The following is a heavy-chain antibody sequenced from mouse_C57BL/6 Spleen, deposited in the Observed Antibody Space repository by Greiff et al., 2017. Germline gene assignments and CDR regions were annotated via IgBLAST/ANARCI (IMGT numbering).Heavy chain of an antibody. CDR3: ARHRLNAMDY. CDR1: GFSLTSYG. J-gene: IGHJ4*01. Sequence: VQLQESGPGLVAPSQSLSITCTASGFSLTSYGVHWVRQPPGKGLEWLVVIWSDGSTTYNSALNTRLSISKDNSKSQVFLKMNSLQTDDTAMYYCARHRLNAMDYWGQGTSVTVSS. CDR2: IWSDGST. V-gene: IGHV2-6-1*01. D-gene: IGHD1-2*01.